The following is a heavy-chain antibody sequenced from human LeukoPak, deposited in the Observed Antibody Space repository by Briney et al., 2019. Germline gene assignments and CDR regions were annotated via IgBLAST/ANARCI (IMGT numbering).Heavy chain of an antibody. CDR3: ARDLTDPPYYYYYIDV. CDR2: ISSSGYSI. V-gene: IGHV3-11*04. J-gene: IGHJ6*03. Sequence: PGGSLRLSCAASGFTFSDYYMSWIRQAPGKGLEWVSCISSSGYSIYYADSVKGRFTISRDNAKNSLYLQMNSLRVEDTAVYYCARDLTDPPYYYYYIDVWGKGTTVTTSS. CDR1: GFTFSDYY.